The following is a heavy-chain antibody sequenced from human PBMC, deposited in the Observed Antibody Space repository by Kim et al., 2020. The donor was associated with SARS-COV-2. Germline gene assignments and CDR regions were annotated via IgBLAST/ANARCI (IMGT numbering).Heavy chain of an antibody. J-gene: IGHJ4*02. CDR1: GFTFSSYA. CDR2: ISGSGGST. V-gene: IGHV3-23*01. CDR3: AKDSEGRAVADDYFDY. Sequence: GGSLRLSCAASGFTFSSYAMSWVCQAPGKGLEWVSAISGSGGSTYYADSVKGRFTISRDNSKNTLYLQMNSLRAEDTAVYYCAKDSEGRAVADDYFDYWGQGTLVTVSS. D-gene: IGHD6-19*01.